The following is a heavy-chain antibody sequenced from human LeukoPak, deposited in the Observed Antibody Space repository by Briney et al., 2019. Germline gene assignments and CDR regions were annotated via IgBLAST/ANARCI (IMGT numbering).Heavy chain of an antibody. CDR3: ARDLAAAGTGWFDP. Sequence: GASVKVSCKASGYTFTGYYMHWVRQAPGQGLEWMGWINPNSGGTNYAQKFQGRVTMTRDTSISTAYMELSRLRSDDTAVYYCARDLAAAGTGWFDPWGQGTLVTVSS. D-gene: IGHD6-13*01. V-gene: IGHV1-2*02. CDR2: INPNSGGT. CDR1: GYTFTGYY. J-gene: IGHJ5*02.